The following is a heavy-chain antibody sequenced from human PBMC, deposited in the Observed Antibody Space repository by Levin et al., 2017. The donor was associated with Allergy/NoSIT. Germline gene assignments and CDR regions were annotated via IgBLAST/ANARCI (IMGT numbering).Heavy chain of an antibody. CDR3: AREFVRAVAGTEHYYGMDV. CDR2: INPNSGGT. J-gene: IGHJ6*02. D-gene: IGHD6-19*01. CDR1: GYTFTGYY. Sequence: ASVKVSCKASGYTFTGYYMHWVRQAPGQGLEWMGWINPNSGGTNYAQKFQGWVTMTRDTSISTAYMELSRLRSDDTAVYYCAREFVRAVAGTEHYYGMDVWGQGTTVTVSS. V-gene: IGHV1-2*04.